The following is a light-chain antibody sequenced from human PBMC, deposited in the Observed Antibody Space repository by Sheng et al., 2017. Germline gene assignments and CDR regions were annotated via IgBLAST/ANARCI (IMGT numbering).Light chain of an antibody. CDR3: ISYTSHDIGWV. J-gene: IGLJ3*02. V-gene: IGLV2-8*01. CDR1: SSDVGGYNY. CDR2: AVS. Sequence: QSALTQPPSASGSPGQSVTISCTGTSSDVGGYNYVSWYQQHPGKAPKLMIYAVSERPSGVPDRFSGSKSGNTASLTVSGLQAEDEADYFCISYTSHDIGWVFGGGTKLTVL.